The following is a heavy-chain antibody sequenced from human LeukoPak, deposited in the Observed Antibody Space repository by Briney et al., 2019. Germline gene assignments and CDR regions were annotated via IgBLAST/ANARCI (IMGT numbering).Heavy chain of an antibody. CDR2: INPSGGST. CDR1: GYTFTSYY. D-gene: IGHD6-19*01. V-gene: IGHV1-46*01. J-gene: IGHJ4*02. CDR3: TRARYSSGWDFDY. Sequence: GVSVKVSCKASGYTFTSYYMHWVRQAPGQGLEWMGIINPSGGSTSYAQKFQGRVTMTRDMSTSTVYMELSSLRSEDTAVYYCTRARYSSGWDFDYWGQGTLVTVSS.